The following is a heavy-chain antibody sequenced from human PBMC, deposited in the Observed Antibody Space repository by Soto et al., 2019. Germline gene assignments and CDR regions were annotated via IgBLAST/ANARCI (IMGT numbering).Heavy chain of an antibody. D-gene: IGHD6-13*01. CDR2: IWYDGSNK. Sequence: PGGSLRLSCAASGFTFSSYGMHWVRQAPGKGLEWVAVIWYDGSNKYYADSVKGRFTISRDNSKNTLYLQMNSLRAEDTAVYYCARDGAAAGYNWFDAWGQGTLVTVSS. V-gene: IGHV3-33*01. CDR3: ARDGAAAGYNWFDA. J-gene: IGHJ5*02. CDR1: GFTFSSYG.